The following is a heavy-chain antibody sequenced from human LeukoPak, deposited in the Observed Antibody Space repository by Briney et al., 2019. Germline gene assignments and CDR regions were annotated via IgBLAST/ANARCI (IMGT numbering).Heavy chain of an antibody. J-gene: IGHJ4*02. V-gene: IGHV3-74*01. Sequence: TGGSLRLSCAASGFNYDWMHWVRQAPGKGLVWVSRINGDGRDTTYVDSVKGRFTISRDNAKNTLYLQMNSLRVDDTAVYYCVGTSGYTSGWSGLRDWGRGTLVTVSS. CDR1: GFNYDW. CDR2: INGDGRDT. CDR3: VGTSGYTSGWSGLRD. D-gene: IGHD6-19*01.